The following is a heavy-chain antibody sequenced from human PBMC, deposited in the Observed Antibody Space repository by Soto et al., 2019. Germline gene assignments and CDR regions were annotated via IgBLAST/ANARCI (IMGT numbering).Heavy chain of an antibody. CDR3: ERETSLRGPSWFDT. D-gene: IGHD4-17*01. Sequence: SETLSLTCAVYGGSFSGYYWSWIRQPPGKGLEWIGEINHSGSTNYNPSLKSRVTISVDTSKNQFSLELSSVTAADTAVYYCERETSLRGPSWFDTWGQGTLVTVSS. CDR1: GGSFSGYY. CDR2: INHSGST. V-gene: IGHV4-34*01. J-gene: IGHJ5*02.